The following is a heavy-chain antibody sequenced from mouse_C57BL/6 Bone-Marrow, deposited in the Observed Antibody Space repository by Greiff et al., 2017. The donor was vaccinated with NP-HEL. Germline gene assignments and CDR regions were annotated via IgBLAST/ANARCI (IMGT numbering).Heavy chain of an antibody. V-gene: IGHV1-54*01. CDR1: GYAFTNYL. D-gene: IGHD2-2*01. Sequence: VKLMESGAELVRPGTSVKVSCKASGYAFTNYLIEWVKQRPGQGLEWIGVINPGSGGTNYNEKFKGKATLTADKSSSTAYMELRSLTSEDSAVYFCARGDLLWLRRSWFAYWGQGTLVTVSA. J-gene: IGHJ3*01. CDR3: ARGDLLWLRRSWFAY. CDR2: INPGSGGT.